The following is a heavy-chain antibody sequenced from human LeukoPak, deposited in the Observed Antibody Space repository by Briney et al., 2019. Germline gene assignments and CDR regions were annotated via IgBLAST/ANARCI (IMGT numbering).Heavy chain of an antibody. Sequence: PGGSLRLSCAASGFTFSSYSMNWVRQAPGKGLEWVSAISGSGGSTYYADSVKGRFTISRDNSKNTLYLQMNSLRAEDTAVYYCAKAGCSSTSCYIFFAEYFQHWGQGTLVTVSS. D-gene: IGHD2-2*02. CDR3: AKAGCSSTSCYIFFAEYFQH. V-gene: IGHV3-23*01. CDR1: GFTFSSYS. CDR2: ISGSGGST. J-gene: IGHJ1*01.